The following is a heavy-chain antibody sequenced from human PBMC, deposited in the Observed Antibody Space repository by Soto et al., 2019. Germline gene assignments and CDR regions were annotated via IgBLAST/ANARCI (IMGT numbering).Heavy chain of an antibody. V-gene: IGHV3-21*01. CDR1: GFTFSSYS. D-gene: IGHD3-3*01. Sequence: GGSLRLSCAASGFTFSSYSMNWVRQAPGKGLEWVSSISSSSSYIYYADSVKGRFTISRDNAKNSLYLQMNSLRAEDTAVYYCARVADDGDFWSGYYNFDYWGQGTLVTVSS. CDR2: ISSSSSYI. CDR3: ARVADDGDFWSGYYNFDY. J-gene: IGHJ4*02.